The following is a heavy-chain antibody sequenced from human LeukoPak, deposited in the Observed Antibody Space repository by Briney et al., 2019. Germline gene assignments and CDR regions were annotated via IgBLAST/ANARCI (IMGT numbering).Heavy chain of an antibody. Sequence: SVKVSCKASGGTFSSYAISWVRQAPGQGLEWMGGIIPIFGTANYAQKFQGRVTITADESTSTAYMELSSLRSEDTAVYYCASRPNTIFGVVIPFDYWGQGTLVTVSS. CDR1: GGTFSSYA. J-gene: IGHJ4*02. V-gene: IGHV1-69*13. CDR2: IIPIFGTA. D-gene: IGHD3-3*01. CDR3: ASRPNTIFGVVIPFDY.